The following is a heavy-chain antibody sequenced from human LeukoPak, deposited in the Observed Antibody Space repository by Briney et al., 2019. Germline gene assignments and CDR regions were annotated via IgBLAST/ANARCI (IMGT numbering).Heavy chain of an antibody. CDR1: GGSISSGGYY. J-gene: IGHJ4*02. CDR2: IYHSGST. Sequence: TSETLSLTCTVSGGSISSGGYYWSWIRQPPGKGLEWIGYIYHSGSTYYNPSLKSRVTISVDRSKNQFSLKLSSVTAADTAVYYCARVHVDTAMALYYFDYWGQGTLVTVSS. V-gene: IGHV4-30-2*01. D-gene: IGHD5-18*01. CDR3: ARVHVDTAMALYYFDY.